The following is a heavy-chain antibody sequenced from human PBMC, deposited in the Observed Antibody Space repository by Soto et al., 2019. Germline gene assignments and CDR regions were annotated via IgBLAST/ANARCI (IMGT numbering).Heavy chain of an antibody. CDR1: GATFTSCS. CDR2: IIPIFGTA. Sequence: SVNVACKSSGATFTSCSMSWVRQAPGQGLECMGWIIPIFGTANYAQKFQGRVTITADESTSTAYMELSSLRSEDTAVYYCARVARRDAFDICGQGTMVTVSS. CDR3: ARVARRDAFDI. V-gene: IGHV1-69*01. J-gene: IGHJ3*02.